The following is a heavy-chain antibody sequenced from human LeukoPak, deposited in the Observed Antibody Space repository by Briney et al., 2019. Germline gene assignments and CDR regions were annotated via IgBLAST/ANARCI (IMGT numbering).Heavy chain of an antibody. CDR3: AREGGSGSFFGY. D-gene: IGHD3-10*01. Sequence: PGRSLRLSCAASGFTFSNYGMHWVRQAPGKGLEWVSYISSSGSTIYYADSVKGRFTISRDNAKNSLYLQMNSLRAEDTAVYYCAREGGSGSFFGYWGQGTLVTVSS. V-gene: IGHV3-48*04. CDR1: GFTFSNYG. J-gene: IGHJ4*02. CDR2: ISSSGSTI.